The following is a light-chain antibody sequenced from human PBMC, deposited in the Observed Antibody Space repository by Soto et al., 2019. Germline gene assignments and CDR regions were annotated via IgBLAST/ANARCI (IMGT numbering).Light chain of an antibody. CDR1: SSDVGGYNY. CDR3: SSYAGSNNVV. CDR2: EVN. Sequence: QSALTQPPSASGSPGQSVTISCTGASSDVGGYNYVSWYQQHPGKAPKLMIYEVNKRPSGVPDRFSGSKSGNTASLTVSGIQAEDEAYYYCSSYAGSNNVVFGGGTQLTVL. J-gene: IGLJ2*01. V-gene: IGLV2-8*01.